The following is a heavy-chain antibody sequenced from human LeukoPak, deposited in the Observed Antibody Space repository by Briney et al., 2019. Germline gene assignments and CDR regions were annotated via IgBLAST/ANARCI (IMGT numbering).Heavy chain of an antibody. CDR3: ARELWRGGWWAPTREGAFDI. V-gene: IGHV3-21*01. CDR1: GFTFSSYS. J-gene: IGHJ3*02. D-gene: IGHD2-15*01. CDR2: ISSSSSYI. Sequence: GGSLRLSCAASGFTFSSYSMNWVRQAPGGGLEWVSYISSSSSYIYYAHSVKGRFTISRDNAKNSLYLQLKSLRAEDTAVDYCARELWRGGWWAPTREGAFDIWGQGTMVTVSS.